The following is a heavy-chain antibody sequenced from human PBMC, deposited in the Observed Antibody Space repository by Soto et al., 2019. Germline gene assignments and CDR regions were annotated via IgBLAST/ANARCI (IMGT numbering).Heavy chain of an antibody. CDR1: GFTFSSYW. V-gene: IGHV3-74*01. CDR2: INSDGSST. D-gene: IGHD3-10*01. Sequence: EVQLVESGGGLVQPGGSLRLSCAASGFTFSSYWMHWVRQAPGKGLVWVSRINSDGSSTSYADSVKGRFTISRDNAKNTLYLHMNSLRAEDTAVYYCARGNAGSSYYDYYYMDVWCKGTTVTVSS. CDR3: ARGNAGSSYYDYYYMDV. J-gene: IGHJ6*03.